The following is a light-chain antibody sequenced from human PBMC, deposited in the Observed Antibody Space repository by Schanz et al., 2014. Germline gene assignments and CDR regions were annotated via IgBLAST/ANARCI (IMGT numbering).Light chain of an antibody. CDR2: DVS. CDR3: SAYVQGRNFVA. CDR1: SSDVGSYKL. V-gene: IGLV2-23*02. Sequence: QSALTQPASVSGSPGQSITISCTGTSSDVGSYKLVSWYQQHPGKAPKLMIYDVSNRPSGVSNRFSGSKSANTASLTISGLQAEDEADYYCSAYVQGRNFVAFGGGTKLTVL. J-gene: IGLJ2*01.